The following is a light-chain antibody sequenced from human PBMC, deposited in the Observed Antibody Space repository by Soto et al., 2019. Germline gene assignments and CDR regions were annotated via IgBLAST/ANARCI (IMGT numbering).Light chain of an antibody. Sequence: AIQMTQSPSSLSASVGDRVTITCRASQDIRTELGWYQQKPGKVPRLLIYGTFSLQSGVPSRFSGSGSGTDFTLTISSLQPDDFATYYCLQDFKYPRTFGQGTKVEVK. CDR3: LQDFKYPRT. J-gene: IGKJ1*01. CDR2: GTF. CDR1: QDIRTE. V-gene: IGKV1-6*01.